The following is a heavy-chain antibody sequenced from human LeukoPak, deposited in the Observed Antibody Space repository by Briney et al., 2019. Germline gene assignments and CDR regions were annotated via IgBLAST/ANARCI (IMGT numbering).Heavy chain of an antibody. V-gene: IGHV3-66*01. J-gene: IGHJ5*02. Sequence: GGSLRLSCTASGFTFSITYMAWVRQAPGKGLEWVSVIYGGGDAYYADSVKGRFTIARDNSKKTLYLQMNNLRVEDTAVYYCARAMPHDNWFDPWGQGSLVTVSS. CDR2: IYGGGDA. CDR3: ARAMPHDNWFDP. D-gene: IGHD2-2*01. CDR1: GFTFSITY.